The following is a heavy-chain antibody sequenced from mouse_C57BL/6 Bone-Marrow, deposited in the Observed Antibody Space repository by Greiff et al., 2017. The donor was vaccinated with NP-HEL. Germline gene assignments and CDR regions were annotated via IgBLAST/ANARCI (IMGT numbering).Heavy chain of an antibody. Sequence: VQLQESGAELARPGASVKLSCKASGYTFTSYGISWVKQRTGQGLEWIGEIYPRSGNTYYNEKFKGKATLTADKSSSTAYMELRSLTSEDSAVYFCASELYFWYFDVWGTGTTVTVSS. D-gene: IGHD2-1*01. CDR1: GYTFTSYG. V-gene: IGHV1-81*01. CDR3: ASELYFWYFDV. CDR2: IYPRSGNT. J-gene: IGHJ1*03.